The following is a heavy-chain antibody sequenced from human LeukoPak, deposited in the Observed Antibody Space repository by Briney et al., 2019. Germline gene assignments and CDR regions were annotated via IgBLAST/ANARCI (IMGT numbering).Heavy chain of an antibody. CDR2: IYYSGST. J-gene: IGHJ4*02. CDR1: GGSISSSSYY. CDR3: ARGRAYYYDSSGYYYFDY. V-gene: IGHV4-39*07. D-gene: IGHD3-22*01. Sequence: SETLSLTCTVSGGSISSSSYYWGWIRQPPGKGLEWIGSIYYSGSTYYNPSLKSRVTISVDTSKNQFSLKLSSVTAADTAVYYCARGRAYYYDSSGYYYFDYWGQGTLVTVSS.